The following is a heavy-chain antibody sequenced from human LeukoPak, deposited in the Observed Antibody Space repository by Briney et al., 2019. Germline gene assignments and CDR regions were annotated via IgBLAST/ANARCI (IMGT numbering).Heavy chain of an antibody. CDR2: ISLYNGNT. CDR3: ARTQDVTYYYYYMDV. CDR1: GYTFTSYG. Sequence: ASVKVSCKASGYTFTSYGVNWVRQAPGQGLEWMGWISLYNGNTQYAQKVQGRATMTTDTSTSTAYMELRSLRSDDTAVYYCARTQDVTYYYYYMDVWGKGTTVTVSS. V-gene: IGHV1-18*01. D-gene: IGHD2-21*02. J-gene: IGHJ6*03.